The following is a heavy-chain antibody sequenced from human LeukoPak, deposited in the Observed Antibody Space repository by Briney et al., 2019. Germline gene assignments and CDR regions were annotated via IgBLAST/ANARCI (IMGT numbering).Heavy chain of an antibody. CDR2: IYTTGSI. V-gene: IGHV4-4*09. J-gene: IGHJ4*02. D-gene: IGHD2-2*01. CDR3: ARLREYCSSTSCYLGDFDY. CDR1: GGSISSFY. Sequence: ASETLSLTCNVSGGSISSFYLSWIRQPPGKGLGWIGYIYTTGSIKYNPSLESRGTISVDASKKQFSLKLRSVTAADTAMYYCARLREYCSSTSCYLGDFDYWGQGTLVTVSS.